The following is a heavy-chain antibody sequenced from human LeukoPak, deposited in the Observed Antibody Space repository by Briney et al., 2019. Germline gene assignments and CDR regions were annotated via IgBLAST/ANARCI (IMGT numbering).Heavy chain of an antibody. J-gene: IGHJ3*01. V-gene: IGHV4-39*01. CDR1: GGSIRSSRYY. Sequence: SETLSLTCTVSGGSIRSSRYYWGRIRQPPGKGLEWIGSIYSNGGTYYNPSLRSRVTMSVDTSKNQFSLKLTSVTAAETAVYYCGNFDFWGQGTMVIVSS. CDR3: GNFDF. CDR2: IYSNGGT.